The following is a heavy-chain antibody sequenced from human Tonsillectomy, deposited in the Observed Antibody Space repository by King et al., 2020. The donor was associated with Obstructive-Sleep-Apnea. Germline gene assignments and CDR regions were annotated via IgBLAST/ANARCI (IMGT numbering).Heavy chain of an antibody. Sequence: VQLVESGGGLVKPGGSLRLSCAASGFTFSNAWMIWVRQAPGEGLEWGGRIKSKTDGGTIDYAAPVKGRFTISRDDSKNTLYLQMNSLKTEETAVYYCTTDLWFGDLFMFDYWGQGTLVTVSS. D-gene: IGHD3-10*01. J-gene: IGHJ4*02. CDR1: GFTFSNAW. CDR3: TTDLWFGDLFMFDY. V-gene: IGHV3-15*01. CDR2: IKSKTDGGTI.